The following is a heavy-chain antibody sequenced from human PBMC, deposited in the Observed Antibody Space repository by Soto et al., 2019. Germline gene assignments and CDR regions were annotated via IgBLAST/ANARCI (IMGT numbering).Heavy chain of an antibody. V-gene: IGHV4-59*01. CDR1: GGSITNYF. Sequence: QVQLQESGPGLVEPSETLSLTCTVSGGSITNYFWTWIRQPPWKGLEWIAYIRYSGKTDSNPSLNSRVTISLDTPKNQFSLKLTSVTAADTALYYCARFQYTVVTPFDVWGQGTMVIVSS. CDR3: ARFQYTVVTPFDV. D-gene: IGHD2-21*02. CDR2: IRYSGKT. J-gene: IGHJ3*01.